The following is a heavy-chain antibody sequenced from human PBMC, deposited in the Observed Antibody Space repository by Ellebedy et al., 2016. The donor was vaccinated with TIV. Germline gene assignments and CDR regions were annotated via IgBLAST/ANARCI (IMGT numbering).Heavy chain of an antibody. CDR1: GYTFTDYY. CDR3: ARVFSTSSDTFDY. J-gene: IGHJ4*02. Sequence: AASVKVSCKTSGYTFTDYYIHWVRQAPGQGLEWMGWINPNSGGTNFAQKFAGRVTMTRDTSISTVYMDLSRLRSDDTAVYYCARVFSTSSDTFDYWGQGTLVTVSS. D-gene: IGHD6-6*01. CDR2: INPNSGGT. V-gene: IGHV1-2*02.